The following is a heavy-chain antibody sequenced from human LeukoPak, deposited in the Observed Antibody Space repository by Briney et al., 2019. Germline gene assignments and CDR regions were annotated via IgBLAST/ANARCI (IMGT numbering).Heavy chain of an antibody. CDR1: GFTLSSYA. J-gene: IGHJ4*02. D-gene: IGHD1-1*01. CDR2: ISSSSSYI. Sequence: GGSLRLSCAASGFTLSSYAMSWVRQAPGKGLEWVSSISSSSSYIYYADSVRGRFTISRDNTKNSLFLQMNSLRGEDTAVYYCARCTTGKTFGSLREIKKSREIDYWGQGTLVTVSS. CDR3: ARCTTGKTFGSLREIKKSREIDY. V-gene: IGHV3-21*01.